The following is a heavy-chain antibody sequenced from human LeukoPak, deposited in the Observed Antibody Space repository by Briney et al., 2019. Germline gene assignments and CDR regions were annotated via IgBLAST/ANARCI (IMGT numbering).Heavy chain of an antibody. J-gene: IGHJ4*02. V-gene: IGHV4-4*02. CDR3: ARDGRGYSSGWYYFDY. D-gene: IGHD6-19*01. CDR2: IYHSGST. Sequence: SGTLSLTCAVSGVSISSSNWWSWVRQPPGEGLGWIGEIYHSGSTNYNPSLKSRVTISVDKSKNQFSLKLSSVTAADTAVYYCARDGRGYSSGWYYFDYWGQGTLVTVSS. CDR1: GVSISSSNW.